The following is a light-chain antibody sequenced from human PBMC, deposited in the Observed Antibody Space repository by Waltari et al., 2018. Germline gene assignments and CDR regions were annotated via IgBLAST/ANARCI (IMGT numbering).Light chain of an antibody. CDR3: CSYSRSGTFL. J-gene: IGLJ1*01. V-gene: IGLV2-23*01. Sequence: QSVLTQPASVSGSPGQSITISCPGTRSDVGNSNVVSWYLQDPGKVPKLLIYEDTMRPSGVSNRFSGSKSVNTAFLTVAGLRTEDEGDYYCCSYSRSGTFLFGTGTRVTVL. CDR1: RSDVGNSNV. CDR2: EDT.